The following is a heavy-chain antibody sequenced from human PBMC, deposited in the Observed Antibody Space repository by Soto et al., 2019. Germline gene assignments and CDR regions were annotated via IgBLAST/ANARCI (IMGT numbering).Heavy chain of an antibody. CDR1: GGSISSGDYY. CDR3: ARALGGLWNFDY. J-gene: IGHJ4*02. D-gene: IGHD3-3*01. Sequence: QVQLQESGPRLVKPSQTLSLTCTVSGGSISSGDYYWSWIRQPPGKGLEWIGYIYYSGSTYYNSSLKSRITISVDPSKNQFSLKLSSVTAADTAVYYCARALGGLWNFDYWGQGTLVTVSS. V-gene: IGHV4-30-4*01. CDR2: IYYSGST.